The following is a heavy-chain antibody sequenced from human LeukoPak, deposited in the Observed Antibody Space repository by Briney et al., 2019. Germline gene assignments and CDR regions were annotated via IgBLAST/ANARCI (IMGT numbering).Heavy chain of an antibody. J-gene: IGHJ4*02. D-gene: IGHD2/OR15-2a*01. V-gene: IGHV3-64D*06. CDR3: VKDFGRVRGTPDS. Sequence: PGGSLRLSCSASGFVFSIYTMYWVRQAPGKGPEYVSTISGSGNGGSIYYADSVKGRCTSSRDDSKIIVYLQMNGLRREDTAVYYCVKDFGRVRGTPDSWGQGTLVTVSS. CDR2: ISGSGNGGSI. CDR1: GFVFSIYT.